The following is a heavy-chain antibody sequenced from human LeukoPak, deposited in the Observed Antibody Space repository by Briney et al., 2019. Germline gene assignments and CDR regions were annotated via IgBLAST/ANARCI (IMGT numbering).Heavy chain of an antibody. J-gene: IGHJ4*02. Sequence: GASVKVSCKASGYTFTGYYMHWVRQAPGQGLEWMGWINPNSGGTNYAQKFQGRVTMTRDTSISTAYMELSRLKASDTAMYYCARLPTNWGGGDSWGQGTLVTVSS. CDR3: ARLPTNWGGGDS. V-gene: IGHV1-2*02. CDR2: INPNSGGT. D-gene: IGHD7-27*01. CDR1: GYTFTGYY.